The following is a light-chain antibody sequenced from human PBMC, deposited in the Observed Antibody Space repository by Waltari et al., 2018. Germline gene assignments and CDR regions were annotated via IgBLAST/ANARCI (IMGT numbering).Light chain of an antibody. J-gene: IGLJ3*02. CDR3: QTGGHGTWV. V-gene: IGLV4-69*01. Sequence: QLVLTQSPSASASLGASVKLTCTLSSGHSSNVIAWLQQQPEQGPRYLMKVNSDGSHNKGDESPERFSGSSSGAERYLTISSLQSEDEADYYCQTGGHGTWVFGGGTKLTVL. CDR1: SGHSSNV. CDR2: VNSDGSH.